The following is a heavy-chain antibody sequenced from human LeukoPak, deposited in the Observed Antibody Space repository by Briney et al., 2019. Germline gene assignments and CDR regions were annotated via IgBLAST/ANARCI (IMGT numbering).Heavy chain of an antibody. D-gene: IGHD3-22*01. CDR1: GGSISSSNW. Sequence: PSGTLSLTCAVSGGSISSSNWWSWVRQPPGKGLEWIGEIFHTGNTNYNPSLKSRVTISVDKSEKQFSLKLSSVTAADTAVYYCATEMYYDGSGPHFDYWGQGTLVTVSS. V-gene: IGHV4-4*02. CDR2: IFHTGNT. CDR3: ATEMYYDGSGPHFDY. J-gene: IGHJ4*02.